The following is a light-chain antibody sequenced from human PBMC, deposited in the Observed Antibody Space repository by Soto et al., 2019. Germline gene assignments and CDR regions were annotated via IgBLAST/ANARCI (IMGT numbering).Light chain of an antibody. J-gene: IGLJ3*02. Sequence: QSVLTQPPTVSAAPGQNVTISCSGIGSRIGNVYISWYRQLPGTAPKLLIYENDKRPSGIPDRFSGSKSGTSATLGITGLQSGDEADYHCGTWDSSLSAGVFGGGTKLTVL. V-gene: IGLV1-51*01. CDR1: GSRIGNVY. CDR2: END. CDR3: GTWDSSLSAGV.